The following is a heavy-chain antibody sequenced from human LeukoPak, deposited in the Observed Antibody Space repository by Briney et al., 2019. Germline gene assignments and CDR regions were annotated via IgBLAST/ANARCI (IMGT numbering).Heavy chain of an antibody. CDR1: GGSFSGYY. V-gene: IGHV4-34*01. Sequence: TSETLSLTCAVYGGSFSGYYWSWIRQPPGKGLEWIGEINHSGSTNYNPSLKSRVTISVDTSKNQFSLKLSSVTAADTAVYYCARVDDSSGYHRPHAFDIWGQGTMVTVSS. CDR3: ARVDDSSGYHRPHAFDI. CDR2: INHSGST. J-gene: IGHJ3*02. D-gene: IGHD3-22*01.